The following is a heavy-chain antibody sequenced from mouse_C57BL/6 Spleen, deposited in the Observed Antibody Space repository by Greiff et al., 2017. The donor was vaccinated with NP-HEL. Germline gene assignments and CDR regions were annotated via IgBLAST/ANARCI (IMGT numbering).Heavy chain of an antibody. CDR3: ALYYYGSSYGYFDV. V-gene: IGHV1-72*01. Sequence: QVHVKQPGAELVKPGASVKLSCKASGYTFTSYWMHWVKQRPGRGLEWIGRIDPNSGGTKYNEKFKSKATLTVDKPSSTAYMKLSSLTSEDFAVYYCALYYYGSSYGYFDVWGTGTTVTVSS. CDR1: GYTFTSYW. J-gene: IGHJ1*03. D-gene: IGHD1-1*01. CDR2: IDPNSGGT.